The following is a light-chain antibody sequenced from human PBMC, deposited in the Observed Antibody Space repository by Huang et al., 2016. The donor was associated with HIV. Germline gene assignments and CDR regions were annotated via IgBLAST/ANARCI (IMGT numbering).Light chain of an antibody. V-gene: IGKV3-11*01. CDR3: QQRSAWPLT. CDR2: EAA. J-gene: IGKJ4*01. Sequence: EIVLTQSPATLSLSPGERATLSCRASQSVRSYLAWYQQKPGQAPRLLLYEAANRATGIPARFSGSGSGTDFTLTISNLQSEDFAVYYCQQRSAWPLTFGGGTKVEI. CDR1: QSVRSY.